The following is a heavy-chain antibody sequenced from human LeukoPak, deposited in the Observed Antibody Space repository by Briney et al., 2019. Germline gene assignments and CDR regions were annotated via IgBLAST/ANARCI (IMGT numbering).Heavy chain of an antibody. CDR3: ARRRFEPSDYFYGMDV. J-gene: IGHJ6*02. Sequence: LGESLKISWKGSGNNFTTYWIGWVRQTPGKGLEWVGVIYPGESDTRYSPSFQGQVTISADKSISTPYLQLSSLKAADTAMYYCARRRFEPSDYFYGMDVWGQGTTLTVSS. CDR2: IYPGESDT. CDR1: GNNFTTYW. V-gene: IGHV5-51*01.